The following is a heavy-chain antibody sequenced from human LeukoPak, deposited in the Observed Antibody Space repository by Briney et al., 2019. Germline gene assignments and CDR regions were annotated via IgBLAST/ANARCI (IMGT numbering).Heavy chain of an antibody. CDR1: GYTFTSYD. CDR2: MNPNSGNT. CDR3: ARIGPFTWFNEYYFDY. J-gene: IGHJ4*02. V-gene: IGHV1-8*01. D-gene: IGHD3-10*01. Sequence: GASVKVSCKASGYTFTSYDINWVRQATGQGLEWMGWMNPNSGNTGYAQKFQGRATMTRNTSISTAYMELSSLRSEDTAVYYCARIGPFTWFNEYYFDYWGQGTLVPVSS.